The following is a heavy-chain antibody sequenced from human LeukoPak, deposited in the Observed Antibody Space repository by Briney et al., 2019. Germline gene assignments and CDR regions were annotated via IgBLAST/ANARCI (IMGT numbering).Heavy chain of an antibody. Sequence: PSETLSLTCTVSRGSVSSSTYYWSWVCQPPGKGLEWIASIYYTGSTYYNPSLKSRVTISLDMSKNEFFLTMTSVTAADTAVYFCTAEKNGSPHYWGQGTQVTVSS. V-gene: IGHV4-39*07. J-gene: IGHJ4*02. CDR3: TAEKNGSPHY. CDR2: IYYTGST. CDR1: RGSVSSSTYY. D-gene: IGHD2-8*01.